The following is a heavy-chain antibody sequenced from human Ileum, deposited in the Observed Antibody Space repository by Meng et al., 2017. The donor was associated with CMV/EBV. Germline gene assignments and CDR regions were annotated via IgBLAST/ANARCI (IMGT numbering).Heavy chain of an antibody. Sequence: GGSLRLSCAASGFNFGGYSMNWVRQPPGKGLEWVSSINSNRRYIHYADSVEGRFTISRDNAKNSLYLQMKSLRVEDTAVYYCARDNDFTNSYWGQGTLVTVSS. V-gene: IGHV3-21*01. D-gene: IGHD4-11*01. J-gene: IGHJ4*02. CDR2: INSNRRYI. CDR3: ARDNDFTNSY. CDR1: GFNFGGYS.